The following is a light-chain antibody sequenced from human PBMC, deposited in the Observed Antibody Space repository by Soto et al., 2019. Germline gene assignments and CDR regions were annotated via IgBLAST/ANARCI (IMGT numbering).Light chain of an antibody. J-gene: IGLJ3*02. CDR2: RND. CDR1: SSNIGRDN. CDR3: AVWEGSLNVGV. Sequence: QSVLTQPPSASGTPGQRVTISCSGGSSNIGRDNEHWYQHFPGTAPKVLIYRNDQRPSGVPDRFSGSKSGTSASLDISGLQSADEADYYCAVWEGSLNVGVFCGGTKLTVL. V-gene: IGLV1-44*01.